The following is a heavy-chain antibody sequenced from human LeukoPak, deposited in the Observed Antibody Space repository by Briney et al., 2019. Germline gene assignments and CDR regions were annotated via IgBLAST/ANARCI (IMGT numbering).Heavy chain of an antibody. CDR2: INWNGGST. CDR1: GVNFDDYG. CDR3: ARNSGSYYDYFDY. D-gene: IGHD1-26*01. V-gene: IGHV3-20*04. Sequence: PGGSLRLSCAASGVNFDDYGMSWVRQAPGKGLEWVSSINWNGGSTGYADSVKGRFTISRDNAKNSLYLQMNSLRAEDTALYYCARNSGSYYDYFDYWGQGTLVTVSS. J-gene: IGHJ4*02.